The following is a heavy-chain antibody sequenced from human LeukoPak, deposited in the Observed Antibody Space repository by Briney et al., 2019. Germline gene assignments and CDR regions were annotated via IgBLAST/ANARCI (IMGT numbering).Heavy chain of an antibody. D-gene: IGHD4-17*01. CDR2: INPSGGST. J-gene: IGHJ4*02. Sequence: GASVKVSCKASGYTFTSYYMHWVRQAPGQGLEWIGIINPSGGSTSYAQKFQGRVTMTRDMSTSTVYMELSSLRSEDTAVYYCARGPTTEGYFDYWGQGNLVTVSS. V-gene: IGHV1-46*01. CDR3: ARGPTTEGYFDY. CDR1: GYTFTSYY.